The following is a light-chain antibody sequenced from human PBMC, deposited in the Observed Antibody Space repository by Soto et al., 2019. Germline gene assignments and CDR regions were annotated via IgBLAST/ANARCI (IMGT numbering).Light chain of an antibody. J-gene: IGLJ2*01. V-gene: IGLV2-14*01. CDR1: SSEVGGYNY. CDR2: DVS. Sequence: QSVLTQPASVSGSPGQSITISCTGTSSEVGGYNYVSWYQQHPGKAPKLMIYDVSNRPSGVSNRFSGAKSGNTASLTISGLQAEDEADYYCSSYTTSSPYVVFGGGTKVTVL. CDR3: SSYTTSSPYVV.